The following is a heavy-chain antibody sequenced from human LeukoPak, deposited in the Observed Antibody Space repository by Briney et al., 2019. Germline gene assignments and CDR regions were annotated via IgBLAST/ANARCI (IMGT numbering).Heavy chain of an antibody. CDR1: GYTFTNYW. V-gene: IGHV5-51*01. Sequence: GESLKISCKGSGYTFTNYWIGWVRQMPGKGLEWMAIIYPGDSDTTYDPAFQGQVTFSVDKSVSTAYLQWSSLKASDTAMYYCARVLYSSDWLYNFDYWGQGTLVTVSS. CDR3: ARVLYSSDWLYNFDY. CDR2: IYPGDSDT. J-gene: IGHJ4*02. D-gene: IGHD6-19*01.